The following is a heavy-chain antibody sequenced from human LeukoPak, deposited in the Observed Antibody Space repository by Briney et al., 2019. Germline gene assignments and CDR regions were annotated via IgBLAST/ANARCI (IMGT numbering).Heavy chain of an antibody. CDR3: ARDLRGSDYYDSSGYVDAFDI. Sequence: ASVKVSCKTSGYSFSNCDINWVRQATGQGLEWMGWMNPKSGNTGYAQKFQGRVTMTRNTSITTAYMELSSLRSEDTAVYYCARDLRGSDYYDSSGYVDAFDIWGQGTMVTVSS. CDR1: GYSFSNCD. V-gene: IGHV1-8*01. D-gene: IGHD3-22*01. J-gene: IGHJ3*02. CDR2: MNPKSGNT.